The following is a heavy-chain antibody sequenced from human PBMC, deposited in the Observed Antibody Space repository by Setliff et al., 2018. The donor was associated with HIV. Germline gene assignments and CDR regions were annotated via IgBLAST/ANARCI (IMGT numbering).Heavy chain of an antibody. J-gene: IGHJ5*02. CDR1: GGSFSSYA. CDR2: IIPIFGTA. D-gene: IGHD3-3*01. CDR3: ARDGHYNFWSGFNWFDP. Sequence: GASVKVSCKASGGSFSSYAISRVRQAPGQGLEWMGGIIPIFGTAKYAQKFQGRVTITTDESTSTAYMELSSLGSEDTAVYYCARDGHYNFWSGFNWFDPWGQGTLVTVSS. V-gene: IGHV1-69*05.